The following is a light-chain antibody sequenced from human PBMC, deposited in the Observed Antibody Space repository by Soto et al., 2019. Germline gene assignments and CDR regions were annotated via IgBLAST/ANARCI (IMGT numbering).Light chain of an antibody. CDR2: DVS. J-gene: IGLJ3*02. V-gene: IGLV2-14*02. Sequence: QSALTQPASVSGSPGQSITISCTGTSSDVGAYNLVSWYQHHPGRAPKLFIFDVSDRPSGVSNRFSGSKSGNTASLTISGLQAEDEAFYYCSSYTNTTTLVFGGGTKLTV. CDR1: SSDVGAYNL. CDR3: SSYTNTTTLV.